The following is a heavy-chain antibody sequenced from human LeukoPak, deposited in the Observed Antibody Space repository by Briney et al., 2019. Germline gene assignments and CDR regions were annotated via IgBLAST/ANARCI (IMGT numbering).Heavy chain of an antibody. Sequence: SETLSLTCTVSGGSISSGGYYWSWIRQHPGKGLEWIGYIYYSGSTYYNPSLKSRVTISVDTSKNQFSLKLSSVTAADTAVYYCARGVFVVVTATLNAHDAFGIWGQGTMVTVSS. CDR1: GGSISSGGYY. J-gene: IGHJ3*02. V-gene: IGHV4-31*03. CDR3: ARGVFVVVTATLNAHDAFGI. D-gene: IGHD2-21*02. CDR2: IYYSGST.